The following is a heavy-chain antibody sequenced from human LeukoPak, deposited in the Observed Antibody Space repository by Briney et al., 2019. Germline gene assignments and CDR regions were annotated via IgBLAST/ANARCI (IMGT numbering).Heavy chain of an antibody. D-gene: IGHD4-17*01. CDR2: FDPEDGET. J-gene: IGHJ4*02. V-gene: IGHV1-24*01. Sequence: ASVKVSCKVSGYTLTELSIHWVRQAPGKGLEWMGGFDPEDGETIYAQKFQGRVTMTEDTSTDTAYMELSSLRSEDTAVYYCATVQGGDYCLVYRGQGTLVTVSS. CDR3: ATVQGGDYCLVY. CDR1: GYTLTELS.